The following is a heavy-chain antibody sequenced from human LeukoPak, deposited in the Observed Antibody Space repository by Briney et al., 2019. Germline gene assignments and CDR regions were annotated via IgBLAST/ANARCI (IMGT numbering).Heavy chain of an antibody. J-gene: IGHJ4*02. D-gene: IGHD1-26*01. CDR2: VKEDGSEK. CDR3: ARGYSYLDY. Sequence: GGSLRLSCAVSGFSFTTYWMTWVRQAPGKGLEWVASVKEDGSEKYLVDSVKGRFSISRDNAKNSLFLQLNSLSAEDTAVYYCARGYSYLDYWGQGTLVTVSS. V-gene: IGHV3-7*05. CDR1: GFSFTTYW.